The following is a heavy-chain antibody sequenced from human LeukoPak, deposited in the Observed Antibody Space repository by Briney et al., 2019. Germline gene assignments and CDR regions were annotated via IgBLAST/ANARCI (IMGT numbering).Heavy chain of an antibody. Sequence: GGSLRLSCAGSGFTFSSYTMSWVRQAPGKGLEWISSISSSSSYTYYADPAKGRFTISRDNTKWSLVLQMNSLRAEDTAVYYCVRAHGTYAPLGYWGQGILVTVSS. J-gene: IGHJ4*02. CDR3: VRAHGTYAPLGY. V-gene: IGHV3-21*01. D-gene: IGHD2-2*01. CDR2: ISSSSSYT. CDR1: GFTFSSYT.